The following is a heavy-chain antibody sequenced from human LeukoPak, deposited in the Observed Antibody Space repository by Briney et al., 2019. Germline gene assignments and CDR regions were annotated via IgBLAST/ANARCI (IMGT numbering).Heavy chain of an antibody. D-gene: IGHD6-6*01. J-gene: IGHJ6*03. CDR1: GGAFSSYA. CDR3: ARSPIAARPGYMDV. V-gene: IGHV1-69*13. Sequence: WASVKVSCKASGGAFSSYAISWVRQAPGQGLEWMGGIIPIFGTANYAQKFQGRVTITADESTSTAYMELSSLRSEDTAVYYCARSPIAARPGYMDVWGKGTTVTVSS. CDR2: IIPIFGTA.